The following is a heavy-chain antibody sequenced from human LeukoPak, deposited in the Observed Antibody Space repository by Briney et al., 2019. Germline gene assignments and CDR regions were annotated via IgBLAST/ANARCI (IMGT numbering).Heavy chain of an antibody. J-gene: IGHJ6*04. CDR3: ARGRGGSYYSWFDP. V-gene: IGHV4-34*01. CDR2: INHSGST. D-gene: IGHD1-26*01. Sequence: SETLSLTCAVYGGSFSGYYWSWIRQPPGKGLEWIGEINHSGSTNYNPSLKSRVTISVDTSKNQFSLKLSSVTAADTAVYYCARGRGGSYYSWFDPWGKGTTVTVSS. CDR1: GGSFSGYY.